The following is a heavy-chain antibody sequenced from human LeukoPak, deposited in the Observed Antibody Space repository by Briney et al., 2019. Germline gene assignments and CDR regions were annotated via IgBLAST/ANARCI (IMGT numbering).Heavy chain of an antibody. CDR1: GYTFTDYD. CDR2: INPKSGGT. Sequence: ASVKVSCKASGYTFTDYDMHWVRQAPGQGPGWMGWINPKSGGTKYAQKFQGRVTMTRDTSISTVYMELSRLTSDDTAVYYCARETIELWDYWGQGTLVTVSS. J-gene: IGHJ4*02. V-gene: IGHV1-2*02. CDR3: ARETIELWDY. D-gene: IGHD3-9*01.